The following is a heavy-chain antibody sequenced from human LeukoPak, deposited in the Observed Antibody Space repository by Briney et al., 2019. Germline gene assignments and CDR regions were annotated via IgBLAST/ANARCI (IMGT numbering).Heavy chain of an antibody. Sequence: PGRSLRLSCAASGFTFSSYGMHWVRQAPGKGLEWVSFISSSSTNIYYADSVKGRFTISRDNAKNSLYLQMNSLRAEDTAVYYCARPENLGAPHVDDAFDIWGQGTMVTVSS. V-gene: IGHV3-21*01. CDR3: ARPENLGAPHVDDAFDI. CDR2: ISSSSTNI. CDR1: GFTFSSYG. J-gene: IGHJ3*02. D-gene: IGHD1-26*01.